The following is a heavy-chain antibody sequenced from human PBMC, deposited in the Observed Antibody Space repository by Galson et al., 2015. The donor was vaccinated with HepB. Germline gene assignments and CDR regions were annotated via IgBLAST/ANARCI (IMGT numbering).Heavy chain of an antibody. V-gene: IGHV1-2*06. CDR2: IDPRSGDT. D-gene: IGHD1-14*01. J-gene: IGHJ3*01. Sequence: SVKVSCKASGYTFTSFYIHWVRQAPGQSLEYMGRIDPRSGDTTYEQNFQGRVTMTRDSSISTADMELTRVTSDDTATYYCALNLATERGAFDVWGQGTMVIISS. CDR3: ALNLATERGAFDV. CDR1: GYTFTSFY.